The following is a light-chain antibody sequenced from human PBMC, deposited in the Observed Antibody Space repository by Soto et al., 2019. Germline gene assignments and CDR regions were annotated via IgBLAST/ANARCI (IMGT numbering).Light chain of an antibody. CDR1: SSDVGGYKY. Sequence: QSALTQPASVSGSPGQSITISCTGTSSDVGGYKYVSWYQQHPGKAPKLMIYDVSNRPSGVSNRFSGSKSGNTASLTISGLQAEDEADYYCSSYTIISPVVFGGGAKLTVL. CDR3: SSYTIISPVV. CDR2: DVS. V-gene: IGLV2-14*01. J-gene: IGLJ2*01.